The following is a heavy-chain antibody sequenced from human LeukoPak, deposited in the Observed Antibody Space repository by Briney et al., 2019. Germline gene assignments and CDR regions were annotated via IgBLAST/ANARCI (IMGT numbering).Heavy chain of an antibody. D-gene: IGHD1-26*01. Sequence: KTSETLSPTCTVSGGSISSSSYYWGWIRQPPGKGLEWIGSIYYSGSTYYNPSLKSRVTISVDTSKNQFSLKLSSVTAADTAVYYCARDKMGANYFDYWGQGTLVTVSS. CDR3: ARDKMGANYFDY. CDR2: IYYSGST. V-gene: IGHV4-39*07. CDR1: GGSISSSSYY. J-gene: IGHJ4*02.